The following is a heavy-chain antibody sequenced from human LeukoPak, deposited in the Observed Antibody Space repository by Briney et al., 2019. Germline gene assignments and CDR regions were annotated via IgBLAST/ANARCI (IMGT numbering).Heavy chain of an antibody. Sequence: APVKVSCKASGYTFTSYYMHWVRQAPGQGLEWMGIINPSGGSTGYAQKFQGRVTMTRDTSTSTVYMELSSLRSEDTAVYYCARDYFGGDWHWMDAFDIWGQGTMVTVSS. V-gene: IGHV1-46*01. CDR2: INPSGGST. D-gene: IGHD2-21*02. CDR1: GYTFTSYY. CDR3: ARDYFGGDWHWMDAFDI. J-gene: IGHJ3*02.